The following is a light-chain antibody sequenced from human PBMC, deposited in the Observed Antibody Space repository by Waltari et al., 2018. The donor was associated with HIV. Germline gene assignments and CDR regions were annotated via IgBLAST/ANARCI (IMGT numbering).Light chain of an antibody. V-gene: IGKV4-1*01. CDR1: QSVLYRSNNKNF. Sequence: DIVMTQSPDSLAVSLGERATINCKSSQSVLYRSNNKNFLDWYQQKPGQPPKLLIYWASTRESGFPDRFSGSGSGTDFTLTISSLQAEDVAVYYCQQYYSTLFTFGQGTRLEIK. CDR3: QQYYSTLFT. J-gene: IGKJ5*01. CDR2: WAS.